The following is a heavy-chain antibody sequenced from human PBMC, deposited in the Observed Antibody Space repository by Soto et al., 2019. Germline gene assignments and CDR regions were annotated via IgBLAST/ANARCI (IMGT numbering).Heavy chain of an antibody. CDR2: ISAYNGNT. CDR1: GYTFTIYG. CDR3: ARGFSGTTGGSYYYYGMDV. D-gene: IGHD1-7*01. J-gene: IGHJ6*02. V-gene: IGHV1-18*01. Sequence: ASVKVSCKASGYTFTIYGISWVRQAPGQGLEWMGWISAYNGNTNYAQKLQGRVTMTTDTSTSTAYMELRSLRSDDTAVYYCARGFSGTTGGSYYYYGMDVWGQGTTVTVSS.